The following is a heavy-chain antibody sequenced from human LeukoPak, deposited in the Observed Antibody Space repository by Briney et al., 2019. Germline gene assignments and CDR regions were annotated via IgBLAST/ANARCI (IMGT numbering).Heavy chain of an antibody. CDR2: ISSSGAST. D-gene: IGHD4-11*01. Sequence: GGSLRLSCAASGLTFSSYAMTWVRQAPGKGLEWVSSISSSGASTYHADSVKGRFTISRDNSKNSLYLQMNSLRAEDTAVYYCATYSTRNAREFQSWGQGTLVTVSS. V-gene: IGHV3-23*01. CDR3: ATYSTRNAREFQS. J-gene: IGHJ1*01. CDR1: GLTFSSYA.